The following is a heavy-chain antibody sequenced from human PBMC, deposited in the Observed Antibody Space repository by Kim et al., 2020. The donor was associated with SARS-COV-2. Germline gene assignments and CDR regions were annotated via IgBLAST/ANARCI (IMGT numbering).Heavy chain of an antibody. Sequence: SETLSLTCAVYGGSFRDDYWSWIRQPPGKGLQWIGEINHSGSTNYNPSLKSRVTMSVETSKNQFSLRLTSVTAADTAVYYCARAAFIMVREVTIRQRVGFDIWRKRTMVPVSS. J-gene: IGHJ3*02. V-gene: IGHV4-34*01. D-gene: IGHD3-10*01. CDR3: ARAAFIMVREVTIRQRVGFDI. CDR2: INHSGST. CDR1: GGSFRDDY.